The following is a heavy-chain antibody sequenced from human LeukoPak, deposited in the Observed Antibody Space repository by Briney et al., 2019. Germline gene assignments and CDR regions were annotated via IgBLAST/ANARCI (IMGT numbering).Heavy chain of an antibody. CDR2: IYTSGST. D-gene: IGHD6-13*01. CDR3: ARLAAAGYYYYYYMDV. J-gene: IGHJ6*03. Sequence: SETLSLTCTVSGSSISSYYWSWIQQPPGKGLEWIGYIYTSGSTNYNPSLKSRVTISVDTSKNQFSLKLSSVTAADTAVYYCARLAAAGYYYYYYMDVWGKGTTVTVSS. CDR1: GSSISSYY. V-gene: IGHV4-4*09.